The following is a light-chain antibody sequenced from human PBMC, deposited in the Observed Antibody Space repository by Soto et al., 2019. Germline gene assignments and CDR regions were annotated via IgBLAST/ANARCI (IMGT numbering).Light chain of an antibody. V-gene: IGKV1-12*01. CDR1: RDISNS. J-gene: IGKJ2*01. CDR3: QQTSAFPRT. CDR2: GAS. Sequence: DIQMTQSPSSVSASVGDRLTITCRASRDISNSLAWYQQTPGKAPKRLLRGASSLHRGVPSRFSGGGAGTEFTLTISSLQPEDFATYYCQQTSAFPRTFGQGNKVDVK.